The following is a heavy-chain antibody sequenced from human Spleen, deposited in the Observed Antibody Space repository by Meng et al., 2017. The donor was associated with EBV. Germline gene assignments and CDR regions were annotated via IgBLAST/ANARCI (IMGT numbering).Heavy chain of an antibody. CDR1: GGTLSNYA. J-gene: IGHJ4*02. D-gene: IGHD6-13*01. CDR2: IIPLFGTV. Sequence: QGQRVQFGAEVKKPGSSVKVSCEVSGGTLSNYAISWVRQAPGQGLEWMGEIIPLFGTVIYAQTMQDRVTITADESTKTAHMELNSLRFGDTAVYYCARDREGAAAGTLGYWGQGTLVTVFS. V-gene: IGHV1-69*01. CDR3: ARDREGAAAGTLGY.